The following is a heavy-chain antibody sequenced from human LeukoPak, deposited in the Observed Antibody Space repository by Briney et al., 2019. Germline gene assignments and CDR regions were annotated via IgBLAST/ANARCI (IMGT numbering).Heavy chain of an antibody. V-gene: IGHV1-46*01. J-gene: IGHJ4*02. CDR1: GYTFTSSY. CDR3: ARDPGGSYQLDY. Sequence: ASVKVSCKASGYTFTSSYMHWVRQAPGQGLEWMGIINPSGGSTSYAQKFQGRVTMTRDTSTSTVYMELSSLRSEDTAVYHGARDPGGSYQLDYWGQGTLVTVSS. CDR2: INPSGGST. D-gene: IGHD1-26*01.